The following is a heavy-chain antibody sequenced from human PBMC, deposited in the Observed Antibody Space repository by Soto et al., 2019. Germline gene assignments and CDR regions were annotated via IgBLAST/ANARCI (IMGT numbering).Heavy chain of an antibody. CDR2: INHSGST. V-gene: IGHV4-34*01. CDR1: GGSFSGYY. J-gene: IGHJ3*02. Sequence: QVQLQQWGAGLLKPSETLSLPCAVYGGSFSGYYWSWIRQPPGKGLERIGEINHSGSTNYNPSLKSRVTRSVDTSKNQFSLKLSSVTAADTAVYYCARGLGAAAGGAFDIWGQGTMVTVSS. D-gene: IGHD6-13*01. CDR3: ARGLGAAAGGAFDI.